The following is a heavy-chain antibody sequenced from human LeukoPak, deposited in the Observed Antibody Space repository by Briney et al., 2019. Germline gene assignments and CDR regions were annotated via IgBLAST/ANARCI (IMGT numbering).Heavy chain of an antibody. CDR3: ARRPQAAAGRGIDY. D-gene: IGHD6-13*01. V-gene: IGHV4-39*01. CDR2: MSNSGST. CDR1: GGSISSSSYY. J-gene: IGHJ4*02. Sequence: SETLSLTCTVSGGSISSSSYYWGWIRQSPGKGLEWIGTMSNSGSTYYNPSLKSRVTISGDTAKNQFSLKLSSVTAADTAVYYCARRPQAAAGRGIDYWGQGTLVTVSS.